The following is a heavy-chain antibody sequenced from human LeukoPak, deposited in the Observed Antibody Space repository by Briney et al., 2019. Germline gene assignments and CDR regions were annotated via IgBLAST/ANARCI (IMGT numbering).Heavy chain of an antibody. J-gene: IGHJ4*02. CDR2: IYTSGST. V-gene: IGHV4-4*09. D-gene: IGHD3-3*01. CDR1: GGSISSYY. Sequence: SETLSLTCTVSGGSISSYYWSWIRQPPGKGLEWIGYIYTSGSTNYNPSLKSRVTISVDTSKNQFSLKLSSVTAADTAVYYCARRGYDFSLDYWGQGTLVTVSS. CDR3: ARRGYDFSLDY.